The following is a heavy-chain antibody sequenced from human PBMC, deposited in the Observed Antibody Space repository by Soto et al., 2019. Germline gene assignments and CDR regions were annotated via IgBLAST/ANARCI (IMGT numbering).Heavy chain of an antibody. Sequence: ASVKVSCKASGYTFTAQYLHWVRKAPGEGLEWMGWINPTTGATRYAQKFQGRVTMTRDTSMSTAYLEVRSLRPDDTAVYYCASSYCTNGVCYSTFDYWGQGTLVTVSS. V-gene: IGHV1-2*02. CDR1: GYTFTAQY. D-gene: IGHD2-8*01. J-gene: IGHJ4*02. CDR3: ASSYCTNGVCYSTFDY. CDR2: INPTTGAT.